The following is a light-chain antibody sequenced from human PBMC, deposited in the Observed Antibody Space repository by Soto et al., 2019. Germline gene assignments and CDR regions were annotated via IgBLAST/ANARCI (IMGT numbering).Light chain of an antibody. CDR3: TSYASGSSHVV. CDR1: SSDIGGYDY. Sequence: QSALTRPASVSGSPGQSITLSCTGTSSDIGGYDYVSWDQRHPGKAPKLIIYDVNNRPSGVSNRFSRSKSGNTASLTISGLQAEDEADYDCTSYASGSSHVVFGGGTKVTVL. V-gene: IGLV2-14*01. CDR2: DVN. J-gene: IGLJ2*01.